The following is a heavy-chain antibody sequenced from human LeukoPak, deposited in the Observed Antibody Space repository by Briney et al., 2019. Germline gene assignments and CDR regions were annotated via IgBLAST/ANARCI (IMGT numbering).Heavy chain of an antibody. J-gene: IGHJ3*02. CDR2: IIPIFGTA. V-gene: IGHV1-69*13. CDR1: GGTFSSYA. CDR3: ARVTLEQHAQFDI. Sequence: SVKVSCKASGGTFSSYAISWVRQAPGQGLEWMGGIIPIFGTANYAQKFQGRVTITADESTNTAYMELSSLRSEDTAVYYCARVTLEQHAQFDIWGQGTMVTVSS. D-gene: IGHD6-13*01.